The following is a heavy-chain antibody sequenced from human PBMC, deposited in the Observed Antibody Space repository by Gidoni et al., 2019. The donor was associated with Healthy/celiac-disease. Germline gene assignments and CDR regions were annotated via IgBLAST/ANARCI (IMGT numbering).Heavy chain of an antibody. CDR1: GFTFSSDS. CDR2: ISSSSSTI. D-gene: IGHD3-10*01. V-gene: IGHV3-48*02. Sequence: VQPGGSLRLSCAASGFTFSSDSMNWVRQAPGKGLEWVSYISSSSSTIYYADSVKGRFTISRDNAKNSLYLQMNSLRDEDTAVYYCAIDAGDYGSGSYFPNWFDLWGQGTLVTVSS. J-gene: IGHJ5*02. CDR3: AIDAGDYGSGSYFPNWFDL.